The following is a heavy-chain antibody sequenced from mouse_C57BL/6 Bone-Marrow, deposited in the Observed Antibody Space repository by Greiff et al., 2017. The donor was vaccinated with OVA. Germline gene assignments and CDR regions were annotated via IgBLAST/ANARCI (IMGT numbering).Heavy chain of an antibody. V-gene: IGHV1-9*01. Sequence: QVQLQQSGAELMKPGASVKLSCKATGYTFTGYWIEWVKQRPGHGLEWLGEILPGSGSTNYNEKFKGKATFTADTSSNTAYMQLSSLTTEDSAIYDCARWITTVVADDWGQGTTLTVSS. CDR3: ARWITTVVADD. D-gene: IGHD1-1*01. CDR2: ILPGSGST. J-gene: IGHJ2*01. CDR1: GYTFTGYW.